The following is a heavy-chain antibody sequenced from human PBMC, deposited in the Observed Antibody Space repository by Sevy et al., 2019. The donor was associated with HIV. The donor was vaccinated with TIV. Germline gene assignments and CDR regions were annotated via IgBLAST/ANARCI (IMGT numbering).Heavy chain of an antibody. D-gene: IGHD6-13*01. CDR1: GFSLSSNW. Sequence: GPLRLSCAASGFSLSSNWMSWVRQAPGKGLEWLANIKQDGSEKFYVDSVKGRFTISRDNAMNSLFLDMHSLRVEDTAIYFCARDSDRSSYFADWGQGTLVTVSS. J-gene: IGHJ4*02. CDR3: ARDSDRSSYFAD. CDR2: IKQDGSEK. V-gene: IGHV3-7*03.